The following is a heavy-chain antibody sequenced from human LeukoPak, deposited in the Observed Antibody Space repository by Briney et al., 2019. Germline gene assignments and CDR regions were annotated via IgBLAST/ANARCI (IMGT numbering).Heavy chain of an antibody. D-gene: IGHD3-10*01. CDR1: GYTFTSYG. CDR3: ARGSYGRTYWYFDL. Sequence: ASVKVSCKASGYTFTSYGISWVRQAPGQGLEWMGWISAYNGNTNYAQKLQGTVTMTTDTSTSTAYMELRSLRSDDTAVYYCARGSYGRTYWYFDLWGRGTLVTVSS. CDR2: ISAYNGNT. V-gene: IGHV1-18*01. J-gene: IGHJ2*01.